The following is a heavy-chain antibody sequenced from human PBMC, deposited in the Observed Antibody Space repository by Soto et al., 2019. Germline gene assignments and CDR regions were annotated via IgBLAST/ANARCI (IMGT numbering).Heavy chain of an antibody. CDR2: ISAYNGDT. D-gene: IGHD2-8*01. J-gene: IGHJ4*02. V-gene: IGHV1-18*01. Sequence: QAQLVQSGAEVKKPGASVKVPCRASGYTFSSYGYAWVRQAPGQGLGGMGWISAYNGDTNYAQKFQDRVTLTTDTSTTTAYMELRNLGSDDTAVYYCARSGAYCTSITCLFDSFWGLGTLVTVSS. CDR1: GYTFSSYG. CDR3: ARSGAYCTSITCLFDSF.